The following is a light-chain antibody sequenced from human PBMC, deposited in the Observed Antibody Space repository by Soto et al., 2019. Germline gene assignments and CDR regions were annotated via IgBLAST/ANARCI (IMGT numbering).Light chain of an antibody. CDR1: QSVSSN. CDR2: GAS. CDR3: QQYNNWPT. J-gene: IGKJ5*01. Sequence: ETVMTQSPATLSVSPGERATLSCRASQSVSSNLAWYQHKPGQAPRLLIYGASTRATGIPARFSGSGSGTEFPLTISSLRSEDFAIYYWQQYNNWPTFGQGTRLEIK. V-gene: IGKV3-15*01.